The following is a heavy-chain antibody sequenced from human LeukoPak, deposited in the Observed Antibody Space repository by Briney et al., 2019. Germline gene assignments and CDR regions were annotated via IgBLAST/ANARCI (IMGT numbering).Heavy chain of an antibody. Sequence: PSETLSLTCIVSGGSISSNSYYWGWIRQPPGKGLEWIGSIYHSGSTYYNPSLKSRVTISVDTSKKRFSLKLSSLTAADTAVYFCARLPRDGYNYLYENHYMDVWGNGTTVSISS. J-gene: IGHJ6*03. D-gene: IGHD5-24*01. CDR2: IYHSGST. CDR1: GGSISSNSYY. CDR3: ARLPRDGYNYLYENHYMDV. V-gene: IGHV4-39*07.